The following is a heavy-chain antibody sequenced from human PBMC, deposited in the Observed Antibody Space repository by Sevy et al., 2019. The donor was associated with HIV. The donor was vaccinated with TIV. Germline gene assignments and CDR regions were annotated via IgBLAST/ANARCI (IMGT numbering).Heavy chain of an antibody. CDR2: IIPIFGTA. CDR1: GGTFSSYA. V-gene: IGHV1-69*13. D-gene: IGHD5-12*01. CDR3: ARDWDRDGYNRPAFDI. Sequence: ASVKVSCKASGGTFSSYAISWVRQAPGQGLEWMGGIIPIFGTANYAQKFQGRVTITADESTSTAYMELSSLRSEDTAVYYCARDWDRDGYNRPAFDIWGQGTMVTVSS. J-gene: IGHJ3*02.